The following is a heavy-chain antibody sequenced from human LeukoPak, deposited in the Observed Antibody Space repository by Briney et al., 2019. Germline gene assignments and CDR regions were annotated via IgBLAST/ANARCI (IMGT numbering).Heavy chain of an antibody. CDR1: GGSISSGGYY. J-gene: IGHJ6*02. CDR3: ARGGYSGYDFSYYYYYGMDV. D-gene: IGHD5-12*01. Sequence: SQTLSLTCTVSGGSISSGGYYWSWIRQHPGKGLEWIGYIYYSGSTYYNPSLKSRVTISVDTSKNQFSLKLSSVTAADTAVYYCARGGYSGYDFSYYYYYGMDVWGQGTTVTVSS. CDR2: IYYSGST. V-gene: IGHV4-31*03.